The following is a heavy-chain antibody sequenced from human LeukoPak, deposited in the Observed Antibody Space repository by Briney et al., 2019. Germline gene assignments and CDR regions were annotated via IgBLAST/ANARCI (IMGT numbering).Heavy chain of an antibody. V-gene: IGHV4-4*07. D-gene: IGHD3-22*01. Sequence: SETLSLTCTVSGDSISIYYWSWIRQPAGKGLEWIGRYYTSESTDYNPSLKSRVTMSVDTSKNQFFLKLSSVTAADTAVYYCARDGDYYDSSGSFDSWGQGTLVTVSS. CDR3: ARDGDYYDSSGSFDS. CDR2: YYTSEST. CDR1: GDSISIYY. J-gene: IGHJ4*02.